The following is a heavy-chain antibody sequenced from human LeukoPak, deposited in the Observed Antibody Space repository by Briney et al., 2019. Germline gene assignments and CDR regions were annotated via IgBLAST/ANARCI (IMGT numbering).Heavy chain of an antibody. D-gene: IGHD1-26*01. CDR3: SRESGAFCPFGY. CDR1: GGSISKTNW. V-gene: IGHV4-4*02. J-gene: IGHJ4*02. Sequence: PSGTLSLTCDVSGGSISKTNWWSWVRQPPRQGLEWIGEVSLAGQTNYNPSLNGRVTMSLDESSNQLSLKLTSVTAADTAIYYCSRESGAFCPFGYWGQGTLVIVPS. CDR2: VSLAGQT.